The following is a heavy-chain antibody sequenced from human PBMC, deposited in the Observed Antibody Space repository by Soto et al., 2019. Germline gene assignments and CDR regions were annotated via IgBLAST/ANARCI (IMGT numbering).Heavy chain of an antibody. D-gene: IGHD6-19*01. CDR1: GGSFRSFT. Sequence: VQLVQSGTELQKPGSSVRVSCKTSGGSFRSFTLTWVRQAPGQGLEWIGRLIPLPGIAEYAHKFQGRVTITADLVTNTTYLDLRSLRSEDTAVYYCVTVSGDTVFGWIDPWGNGTLVSVSS. CDR3: VTVSGDTVFGWIDP. V-gene: IGHV1-69*02. J-gene: IGHJ5*02. CDR2: LIPLPGIA.